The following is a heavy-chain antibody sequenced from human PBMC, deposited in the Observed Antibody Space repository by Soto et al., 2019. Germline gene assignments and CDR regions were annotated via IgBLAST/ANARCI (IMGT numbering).Heavy chain of an antibody. CDR1: GGTFSNHA. V-gene: IGHV1-69*13. J-gene: IGHJ6*02. Sequence: ASVKVSCKASGGTFSNHAISWVRQAPGQGREWVGGIIPMFPTADYAQRFQGRVTITADDSTTTVYMELSGLRSEDTAMYYCARDDATYCGGDCYRYFYYGMDVWGQGTTVTVSS. CDR3: ARDDATYCGGDCYRYFYYGMDV. D-gene: IGHD2-21*02. CDR2: IIPMFPTA.